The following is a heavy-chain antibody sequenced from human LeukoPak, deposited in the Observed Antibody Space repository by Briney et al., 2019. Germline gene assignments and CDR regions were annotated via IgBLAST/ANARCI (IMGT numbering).Heavy chain of an antibody. J-gene: IGHJ3*02. CDR1: GVXXSSYX. V-gene: IGHV3-7*01. Sequence: SGVXXSSYXXXXXRXAPGXXXEGGANIKQDGSEKYYVDSVKGRFTISRDNAKNSLYLQMNSLRAEDTAVYYCARDFSIAARLWDAFGIWGQGTMVTVSS. CDR3: ARDFSIAARLWDAFGI. CDR2: IKQDGSEK. D-gene: IGHD6-6*01.